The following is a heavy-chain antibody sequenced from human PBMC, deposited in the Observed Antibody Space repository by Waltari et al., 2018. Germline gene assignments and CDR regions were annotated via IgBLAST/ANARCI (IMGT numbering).Heavy chain of an antibody. J-gene: IGHJ4*02. V-gene: IGHV3-30-3*01. D-gene: IGHD3-3*01. CDR1: GFTFSSYA. CDR2: ISNDGSNK. CDR3: ARGTICPDY. Sequence: QVQLVESGGGVVQPGRSLRLSCAASGFTFSSYAMHWVRHAPGKGREWVAVISNDGSNKYYADSVKGRFTISRDNSKNTLYLQMNSLRAEDTAVYYCARGTICPDYWGQGTLVTASS.